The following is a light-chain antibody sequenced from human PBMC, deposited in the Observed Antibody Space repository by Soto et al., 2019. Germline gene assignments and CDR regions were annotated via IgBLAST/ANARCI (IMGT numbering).Light chain of an antibody. Sequence: QSALTQPRSVSGPPGQSVSISCSGTSSDVGTYNYVSWYQQHPGKAPKLMIYDVSKRPSGVPDRFSGSKSGNTASLTISGLQAEDESDYYCSSYTTSHTLVFGGGTKLTVL. J-gene: IGLJ2*01. CDR3: SSYTTSHTLV. V-gene: IGLV2-11*01. CDR2: DVS. CDR1: SSDVGTYNY.